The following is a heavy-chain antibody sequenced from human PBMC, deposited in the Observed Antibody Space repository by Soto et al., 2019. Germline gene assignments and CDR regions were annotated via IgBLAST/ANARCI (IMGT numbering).Heavy chain of an antibody. D-gene: IGHD1-20*01. J-gene: IGHJ4*02. V-gene: IGHV3-30*18. CDR2: ITYDGSNE. Sequence: GGSLRLSCAASGFTFSSYAFYWVRQAPGKGLEWVAVITYDGSNEYYGDSVKGRFTLSRDNSKNTLYLQMNSLRAEDTAVYYCAKDINRMGASYFDYWGQGTRVTVSS. CDR1: GFTFSSYA. CDR3: AKDINRMGASYFDY.